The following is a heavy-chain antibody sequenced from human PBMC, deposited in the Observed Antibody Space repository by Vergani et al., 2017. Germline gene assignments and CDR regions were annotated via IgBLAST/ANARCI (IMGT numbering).Heavy chain of an antibody. D-gene: IGHD2-21*01. CDR1: GFSFSSYS. V-gene: IGHV3-21*02. CDR3: ARGLWYCIHIRCSPPSY. J-gene: IGHJ4*02. CDR2: ISGSSSYV. Sequence: EVQLVESGGGLVQPGGSLRLSCAASGFSFSSYSMNWVRQAPGKGLEWVASISGSSSYVFYRDSVEGRFTITRDNAKKSVYLQMNSLRAEDTAMYYCARGLWYCIHIRCSPPSYWGQGTQVTVSS.